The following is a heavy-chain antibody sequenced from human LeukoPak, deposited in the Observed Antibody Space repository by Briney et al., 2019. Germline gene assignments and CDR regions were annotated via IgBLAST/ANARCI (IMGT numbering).Heavy chain of an antibody. D-gene: IGHD3-3*01. V-gene: IGHV4-61*02. J-gene: IGHJ4*02. Sequence: SETLSLTCTVSGGSISSGSYYWSWIRRPAGKGLEWIGRIYTSGSTNYNPSLKSRVTISVDTSKNQFSLKLSSVTAADTAVYYCARGVLRFLEWLPTLDYWGQGTLVTVSS. CDR3: ARGVLRFLEWLPTLDY. CDR2: IYTSGST. CDR1: GGSISSGSYY.